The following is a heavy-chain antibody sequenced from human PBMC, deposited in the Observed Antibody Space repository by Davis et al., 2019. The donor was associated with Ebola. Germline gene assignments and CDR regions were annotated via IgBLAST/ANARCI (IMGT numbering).Heavy chain of an antibody. Sequence: SVKVSCKASGDTFSSHAINWVRQAPGQRLEWMGRIMPIVNLTNYAPKFQGKVTMTADKSTSTADMEVSRLTSDDTAVYYCARDRYPRGYSGYDLQYWGQGTLVTVSS. CDR1: GDTFSSHA. CDR3: ARDRYPRGYSGYDLQY. CDR2: IMPIVNLT. J-gene: IGHJ4*02. V-gene: IGHV1-69*04. D-gene: IGHD5-12*01.